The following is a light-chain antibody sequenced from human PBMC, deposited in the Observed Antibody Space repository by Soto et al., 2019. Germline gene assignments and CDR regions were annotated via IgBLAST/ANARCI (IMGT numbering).Light chain of an antibody. Sequence: IQMTPSPSSVSASTGDRVTITCLASQGISSYLAWYQQKPGKAPKLLIYAASTLQSGVPSRFSGSGSGTDFTLTISCLQSEDFATYYCQQYYSYPRTFGQGTKVDIK. J-gene: IGKJ1*01. CDR3: QQYYSYPRT. CDR1: QGISSY. CDR2: AAS. V-gene: IGKV1-8*01.